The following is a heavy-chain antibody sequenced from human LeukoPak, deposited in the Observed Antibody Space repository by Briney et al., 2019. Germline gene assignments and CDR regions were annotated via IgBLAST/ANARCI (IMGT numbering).Heavy chain of an antibody. J-gene: IGHJ6*02. CDR2: ISSSSSTI. V-gene: IGHV3-48*01. Sequence: GGSLRLSCAASGFTFSSYSMNWVRQAPGKGLEWVSYISSSSSTIYYADSVKGRFTISRDNAKNPLYPQMNSLRAEDTAVYYCARDGYGMDVWGQGTTVTVSS. CDR3: ARDGYGMDV. CDR1: GFTFSSYS.